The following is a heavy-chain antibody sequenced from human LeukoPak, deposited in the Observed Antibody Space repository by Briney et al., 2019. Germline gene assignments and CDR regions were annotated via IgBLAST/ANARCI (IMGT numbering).Heavy chain of an antibody. CDR3: ARGVLTDY. J-gene: IGHJ4*02. CDR2: INHSGST. V-gene: IGHV4-34*01. CDR1: GGSISSGYY. Sequence: SRTLSLTCTVSGGSISSGYYWSWSRQPPGKGLEWIGKINHSGSTNYNPSLKSRVTISVDTSKNQFSLKLSSVTAADTAVYYCARGVLTDYWGQGTLVTVSS.